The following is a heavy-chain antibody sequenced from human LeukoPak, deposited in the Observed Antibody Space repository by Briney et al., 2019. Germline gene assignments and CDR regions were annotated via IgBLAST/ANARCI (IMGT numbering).Heavy chain of an antibody. D-gene: IGHD3-9*01. Sequence: SETLSLTCTVSGDSISSSSYYWGWIRQPPGKGLEWIGNIYYSGTTYYKPSLKSRVTISVDTSKNQFSLKLSSVTAADTAVYYCARVTLLRAGGLRYFDWLFWGQGTLVTVSS. CDR2: IYYSGTT. CDR3: ARVTLLRAGGLRYFDWLF. V-gene: IGHV4-39*07. CDR1: GDSISSSSYY. J-gene: IGHJ4*02.